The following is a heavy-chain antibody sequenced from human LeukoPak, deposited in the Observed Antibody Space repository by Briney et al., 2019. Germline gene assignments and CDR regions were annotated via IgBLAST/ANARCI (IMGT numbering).Heavy chain of an antibody. CDR1: GYTFTGHY. CDR3: AIDIVVVPPYYYYGMDV. V-gene: IGHV1-2*02. CDR2: INPNSGGT. Sequence: ASVKVSCKASGYTFTGHYMHWVRQAPGQGLEWMGWINPNSGGTNYAQKFQGRVTMTRDTSISTAYMELSRLRSDDTAVYYCAIDIVVVPPYYYYGMDVWGQGTTVTVSS. J-gene: IGHJ6*02. D-gene: IGHD2-2*01.